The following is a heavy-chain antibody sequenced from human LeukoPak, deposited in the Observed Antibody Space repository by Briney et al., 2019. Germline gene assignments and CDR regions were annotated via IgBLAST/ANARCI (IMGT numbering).Heavy chain of an antibody. J-gene: IGHJ6*03. Sequence: GGSLRLSCAASGFTLRNYWMHWVRQTPGKGLLWVSRINVDGTSATYAGSVKGQFTISRDNAKNTLYLQMNSLRAEDTAVYYCARVAYCGGDCYSLDYYYMDVWGKGTTVTVSS. CDR3: ARVAYCGGDCYSLDYYYMDV. D-gene: IGHD2-21*02. CDR2: INVDGTSA. V-gene: IGHV3-74*01. CDR1: GFTLRNYW.